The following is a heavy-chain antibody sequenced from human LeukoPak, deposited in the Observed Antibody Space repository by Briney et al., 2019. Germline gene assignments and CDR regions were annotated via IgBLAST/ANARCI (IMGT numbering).Heavy chain of an antibody. J-gene: IGHJ2*01. D-gene: IGHD6-13*01. CDR1: GGSFSGYY. CDR3: ARGDSGSPPALRYFDL. V-gene: IGHV4-34*01. CDR2: INHSGST. Sequence: PSETLSLTCAVYGGSFSGYYWSWIRQPPGKGLEWIGEINHSGSTNYNPSLKSRVTISVDTSKNQFSLKLSSVTAADTAVYYCARGDSGSPPALRYFDLWGRGTLVTVSS.